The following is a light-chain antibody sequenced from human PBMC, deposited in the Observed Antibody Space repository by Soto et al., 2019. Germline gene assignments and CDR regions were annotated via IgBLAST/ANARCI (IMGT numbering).Light chain of an antibody. J-gene: IGKJ2*01. CDR1: QTVSVW. V-gene: IGKV1-5*03. CDR2: KSS. Sequence: DIQMTQSPSTLSASVGDGVTIACRASQTVSVWLTWYQQKPGKAPKLLLYKSSILESGVPSRFSGNGSETDCTLTISSLQPDDIGTYYCQQYSSYPYTFGQGTKLEIK. CDR3: QQYSSYPYT.